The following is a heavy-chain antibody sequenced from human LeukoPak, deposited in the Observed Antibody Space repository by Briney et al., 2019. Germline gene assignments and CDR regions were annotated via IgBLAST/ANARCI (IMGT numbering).Heavy chain of an antibody. CDR1: GGSISSSSYY. CDR3: ARLLYYYDSSGSNFFDY. D-gene: IGHD3-22*01. V-gene: IGHV4-39*07. Sequence: SETLSLTCTVSGGSISSSSYYWGWIRQPPGKGLEWIGSIYYSGSTYYNPSLKSRVTMSVDTSKNQFSLKLSSVTAADTAVYYCARLLYYYDSSGSNFFDYWGQGTLVTVSS. J-gene: IGHJ4*02. CDR2: IYYSGST.